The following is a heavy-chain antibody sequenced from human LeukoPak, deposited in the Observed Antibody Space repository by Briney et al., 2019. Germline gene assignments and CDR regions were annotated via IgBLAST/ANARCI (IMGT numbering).Heavy chain of an antibody. CDR1: GFSFDRYS. Sequence: GGSLRLSCAASGFSFDRYSMYWVRQAPGKGLEWVSSISSSSSYIYYADSVKGRFTISRDNAKNSLYLQMNSLRAEDTAVYYCARGEYSSSLPPFDYWGQGTLVTVSS. CDR3: ARGEYSSSLPPFDY. CDR2: ISSSSSYI. J-gene: IGHJ4*02. V-gene: IGHV3-21*01. D-gene: IGHD6-6*01.